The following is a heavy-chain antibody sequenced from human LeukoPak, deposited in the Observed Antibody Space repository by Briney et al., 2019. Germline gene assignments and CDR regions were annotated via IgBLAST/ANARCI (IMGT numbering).Heavy chain of an antibody. CDR1: GGSISSSSYY. V-gene: IGHV4-39*01. CDR3: ARRGYYYDSSGYYP. Sequence: SETLSLTCTVSGGSISSSSYYWGWNRQPPGKGLEWIGCIYYSGSTYYNPSLKSRVTISVDTSKNQFSLKLSSVTAADTAVYYCARRGYYYDSSGYYPWGQGTLVTVSS. J-gene: IGHJ5*02. D-gene: IGHD3-22*01. CDR2: IYYSGST.